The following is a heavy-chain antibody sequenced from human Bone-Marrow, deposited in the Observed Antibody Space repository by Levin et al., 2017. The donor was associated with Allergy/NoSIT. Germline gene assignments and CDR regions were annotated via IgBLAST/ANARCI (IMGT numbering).Heavy chain of an antibody. D-gene: IGHD2-15*01. V-gene: IGHV7-4-1*02. CDR3: ARGWWGLDIVVGINWFDP. CDR2: INSNTGNP. CDR1: GYTFSSYA. Sequence: WASVKVSCKASGYTFSSYAVNWVRQAPGQGLEWMGWINSNTGNPTDAQGFTGRFVFSLDTSVTTAYLQISSLKAEDTAVYYCARGWWGLDIVVGINWFDPWGQGTLVTVSS. J-gene: IGHJ5*02.